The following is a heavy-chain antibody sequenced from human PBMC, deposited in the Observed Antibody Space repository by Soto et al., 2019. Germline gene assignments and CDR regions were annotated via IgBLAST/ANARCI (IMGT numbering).Heavy chain of an antibody. Sequence: ALVKVSCKASGYTFTSYAMHWVRQAPGQRLEWMGWINAGNGNTKYSQKFQGRVTITRDTSASTAYKELSSLRSEDTAVYYCARSIVVVTALDYWGQGTLVTVSS. CDR1: GYTFTSYA. D-gene: IGHD2-21*02. V-gene: IGHV1-3*01. CDR3: ARSIVVVTALDY. CDR2: INAGNGNT. J-gene: IGHJ4*02.